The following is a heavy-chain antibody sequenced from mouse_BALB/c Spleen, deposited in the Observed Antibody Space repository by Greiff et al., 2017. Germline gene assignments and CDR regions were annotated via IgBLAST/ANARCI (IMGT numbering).Heavy chain of an antibody. CDR1: GYSITSDYA. D-gene: IGHD2-2*01. CDR3: ARSGWGDDEGFAY. Sequence: EVQLQESGPGLVEPSQSLSLTCTVTGYSITSDYAWNWIRQFPGNKLEWMGYISYSGSTSYKPSLKSRISITRDTYKNQFFLQLNSVTTEDTATYDGARSGWGDDEGFAYWGQGTLVTVSA. CDR2: ISYSGST. J-gene: IGHJ3*01. V-gene: IGHV3-2*02.